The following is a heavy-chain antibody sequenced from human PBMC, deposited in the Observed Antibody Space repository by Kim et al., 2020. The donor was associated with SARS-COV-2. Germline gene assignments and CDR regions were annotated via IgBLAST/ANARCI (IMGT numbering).Heavy chain of an antibody. Sequence: GESLKISCKGSGYSFTSYWIGWVRQMPGKGLEWMGIIYPGDSDTRYSPSFQGQVTISADKSISTAYLQWSSLKASDTAMYYCARHVTGISGHYDFWSGYYNWGQGTLVTVSS. D-gene: IGHD3-3*01. V-gene: IGHV5-51*01. CDR2: IYPGDSDT. CDR1: GYSFTSYW. J-gene: IGHJ4*02. CDR3: ARHVTGISGHYDFWSGYYN.